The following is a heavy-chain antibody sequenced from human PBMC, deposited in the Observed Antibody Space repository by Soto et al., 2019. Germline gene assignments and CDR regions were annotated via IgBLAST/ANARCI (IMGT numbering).Heavy chain of an antibody. Sequence: ASVKVSCKASGYTFTSYDINWVRQATGQGLEWMGWMNPNSGNTGYAQKFQGRVTMTRNTSISTAYMELSSLRSEDTAVYYCARDSVGAKDLPLASEYWGHGTLVIVSS. D-gene: IGHD1-26*01. V-gene: IGHV1-8*01. CDR1: GYTFTSYD. CDR2: MNPNSGNT. J-gene: IGHJ4*01. CDR3: ARDSVGAKDLPLASEY.